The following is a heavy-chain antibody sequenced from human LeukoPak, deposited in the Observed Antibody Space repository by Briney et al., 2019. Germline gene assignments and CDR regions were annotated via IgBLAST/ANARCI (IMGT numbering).Heavy chain of an antibody. CDR1: GFTFSSYS. CDR2: ISGNSNYI. V-gene: IGHV3-21*01. D-gene: IGHD6-6*01. Sequence: GRSLRLSCPASGFTFSSYSMNWVRQAPGKGLESVSSISGNSNYIYYADSVKGPFTVSRDTAENSLYLQMNSLRAEDTAVYYCARVSSIPDWGQGTLVTVSS. CDR3: ARVSSIPD. J-gene: IGHJ4*02.